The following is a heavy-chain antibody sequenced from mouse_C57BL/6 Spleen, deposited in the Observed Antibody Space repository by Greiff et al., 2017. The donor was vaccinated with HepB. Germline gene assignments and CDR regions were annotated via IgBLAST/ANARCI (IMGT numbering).Heavy chain of an antibody. CDR1: GFTFSSYA. CDR3: AREGITTVGYAMDY. CDR2: ISDGGSYT. V-gene: IGHV5-4*01. Sequence: EVKVEESGGGLVKPGGSLKLSCAASGFTFSSYAMSWVRQTPEKRLEWVATISDGGSYTYYPDNVKGRFTISRDNAKNNLYLQMSHPKSEDTAMYYCAREGITTVGYAMDYWGQGTSVTVSS. D-gene: IGHD1-1*01. J-gene: IGHJ4*01.